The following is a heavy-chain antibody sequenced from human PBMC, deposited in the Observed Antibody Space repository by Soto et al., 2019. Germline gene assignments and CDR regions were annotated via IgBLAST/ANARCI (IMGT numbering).Heavy chain of an antibody. CDR2: ILHTGGT. CDR1: GGSISCGGFS. D-gene: IGHD3-10*01. Sequence: SETLSLTCAVSGGSISCGGFSWSWIRHPPGKGLEWIGYILHTGGTQYNPSLKSRVSMSVDKSKNQFSLHLTSVTAADTAVYYCARLQFGEGFDYWGQGALVTVSS. J-gene: IGHJ4*02. CDR3: ARLQFGEGFDY. V-gene: IGHV4-30-2*01.